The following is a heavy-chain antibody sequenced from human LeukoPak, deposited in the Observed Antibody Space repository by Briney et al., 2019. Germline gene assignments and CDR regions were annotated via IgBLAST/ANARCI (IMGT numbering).Heavy chain of an antibody. Sequence: GASVKVSCKASGYTFTGYYMHWVRQAPGQGLEWMGWINPNNGVTNYAQKFQGRVTMTRDTSISTAFMEMSSLRSDEMAVYYCAREKNYYFDSWGQGTLVTVSS. J-gene: IGHJ4*02. V-gene: IGHV1-2*02. CDR3: AREKNYYFDS. CDR2: INPNNGVT. D-gene: IGHD1-7*01. CDR1: GYTFTGYY.